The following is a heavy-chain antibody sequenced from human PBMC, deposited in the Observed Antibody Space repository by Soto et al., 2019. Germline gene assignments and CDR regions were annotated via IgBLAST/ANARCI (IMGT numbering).Heavy chain of an antibody. J-gene: IGHJ6*02. CDR1: GFAFSSFA. D-gene: IGHD3-3*01. CDR2: ISYDGINT. V-gene: IGHV3-30-3*01. Sequence: GGSLRLSCAASGFAFSSFATHWVRQAPGKGLEWVAAISYDGINTYYADSVKGRFTISRDNSKNTLYVQMNSLRADDTAVYYCARVLRFVEWLLAGYGMDVWGQGTTVTVSS. CDR3: ARVLRFVEWLLAGYGMDV.